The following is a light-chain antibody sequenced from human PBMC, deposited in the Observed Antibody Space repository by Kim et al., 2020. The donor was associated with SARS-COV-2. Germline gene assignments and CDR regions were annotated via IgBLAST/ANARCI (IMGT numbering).Light chain of an antibody. CDR2: RDS. V-gene: IGLV3-9*01. CDR1: NIGRKN. J-gene: IGLJ1*01. CDR3: QVWDRSFYV. Sequence: ALGQTARITCEGNNIGRKNVHWYQQKPGQAPVLVIYRDSNRPSGIPERFSGSNSGNAATLIINTAQAADEADYFCQVWDRSFYVFGFGTKVTVL.